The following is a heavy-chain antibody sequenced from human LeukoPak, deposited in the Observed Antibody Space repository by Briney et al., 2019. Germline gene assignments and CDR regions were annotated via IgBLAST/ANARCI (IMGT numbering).Heavy chain of an antibody. Sequence: ASVKVSCKASGYTFTSYYVHWVRQAPGQGLEWMGIINPSGGTNYAEEFQGRVTMTRDTSTSTVYMELSSLRSEDTAVYYCARGTPGYSSVWGQGTLVTVSS. D-gene: IGHD6-19*01. J-gene: IGHJ4*02. CDR1: GYTFTSYY. V-gene: IGHV1-46*01. CDR2: INPSGGT. CDR3: ARGTPGYSSV.